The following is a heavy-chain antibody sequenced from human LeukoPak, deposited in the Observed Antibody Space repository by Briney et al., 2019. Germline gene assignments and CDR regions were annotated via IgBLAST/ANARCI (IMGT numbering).Heavy chain of an antibody. CDR3: ASQAERNWFDP. V-gene: IGHV1-69*05. CDR2: IIPIFGTA. D-gene: IGHD1-1*01. CDR1: GGTFSSYA. J-gene: IGHJ5*02. Sequence: AASVKVSCKASGGTFSSYAISWVRQAPGQGLEWMGGIIPIFGTANYAQKFQGRVTITTDESTSTAYMELSSLRSEDTAVYYCASQAERNWFDPWGQGTLVTVSS.